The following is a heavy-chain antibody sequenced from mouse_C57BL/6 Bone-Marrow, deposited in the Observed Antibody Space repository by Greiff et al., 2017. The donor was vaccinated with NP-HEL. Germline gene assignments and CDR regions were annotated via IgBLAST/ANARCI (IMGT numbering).Heavy chain of an antibody. Sequence: QVQLQQPGAELVKPGASVKMSCKASGYTFTSYWITWVKQRPGQGLEWIGDIYPGSGRTNYNEKFKSKATLTVDTSSSTAYMQLSSLTSEDSAVYYCATQDFYYYGSRGAMDYWGQGTSVTVSS. J-gene: IGHJ4*01. V-gene: IGHV1-55*01. CDR2: IYPGSGRT. D-gene: IGHD1-1*01. CDR1: GYTFTSYW. CDR3: ATQDFYYYGSRGAMDY.